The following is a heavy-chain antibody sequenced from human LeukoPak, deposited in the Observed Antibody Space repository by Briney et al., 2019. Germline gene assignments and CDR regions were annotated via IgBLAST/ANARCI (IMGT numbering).Heavy chain of an antibody. CDR2: ISGSGGST. V-gene: IGHV3-23*01. CDR3: AKYDRSGYSYFDY. J-gene: IGHJ4*02. D-gene: IGHD3-22*01. Sequence: PGGSLRLSCAASGFTFSSYARSWVRQAPGKGLEWVSAISGSGGSTYYADSVKARFPISRHNPKTTLYLKKNSLRAEDTAVYYCAKYDRSGYSYFDYWGQGALVTVSS. CDR1: GFTFSSYA.